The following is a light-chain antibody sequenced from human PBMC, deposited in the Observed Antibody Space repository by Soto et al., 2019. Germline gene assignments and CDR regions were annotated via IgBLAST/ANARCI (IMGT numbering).Light chain of an antibody. Sequence: QSVLTQPASVSGSPGRSITISCTGTGSDVGGYNYVSWYQQYPGKAPKLMIYDVSNRPSGVSNRFSGSKSGNTAALIIFGLQAEDEADYYCCSYTSSSTYVFGTGTKVTVL. V-gene: IGLV2-14*01. CDR2: DVS. J-gene: IGLJ1*01. CDR1: GSDVGGYNY. CDR3: CSYTSSSTYV.